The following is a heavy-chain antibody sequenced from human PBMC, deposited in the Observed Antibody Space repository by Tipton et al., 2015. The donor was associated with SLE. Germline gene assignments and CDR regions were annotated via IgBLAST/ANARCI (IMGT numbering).Heavy chain of an antibody. CDR2: ISWNSGSI. CDR1: GFTFDDYA. V-gene: IGHV3-9*01. CDR3: ARLSDYYGSGSYYNEDY. D-gene: IGHD3-10*01. Sequence: SLRLSCAASGFTFDDYAMHWVRQAPGKGLEWVSGISWNSGSIGYADSVKGRFTISRDNSKNTLYLQMNSLRAEDTAVYYCARLSDYYGSGSYYNEDYWGQGTLVTVSS. J-gene: IGHJ4*02.